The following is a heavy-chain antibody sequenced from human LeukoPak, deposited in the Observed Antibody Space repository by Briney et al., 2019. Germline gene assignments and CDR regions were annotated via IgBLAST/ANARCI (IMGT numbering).Heavy chain of an antibody. CDR3: ATAPPAPGDY. Sequence: SETLSLTCTVSGGSISSYYWSWIRQPPRKGLEWIGYIYYSGSTNYNPSPKSRVTISVDTSKNQFSLKLSSVTAADTAVYYCATAPPAPGDYWGQGTLVTVSS. CDR2: IYYSGST. J-gene: IGHJ4*02. CDR1: GGSISSYY. V-gene: IGHV4-59*12.